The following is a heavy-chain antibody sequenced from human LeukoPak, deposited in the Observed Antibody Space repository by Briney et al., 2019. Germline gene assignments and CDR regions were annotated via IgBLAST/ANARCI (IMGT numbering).Heavy chain of an antibody. D-gene: IGHD5/OR15-5a*01. CDR1: DGSISSHY. Sequence: SETLSLTCTGSDGSISSHYWSWLRQPPGKGLEWIGYMYYSGSTKYKPSLKSRVIISVDTSKNQFSLKLSSVTAADTAVYYCAREREGSTITTRRPFDIWGQGTMVTVSS. CDR3: AREREGSTITTRRPFDI. CDR2: MYYSGST. J-gene: IGHJ3*02. V-gene: IGHV4-59*11.